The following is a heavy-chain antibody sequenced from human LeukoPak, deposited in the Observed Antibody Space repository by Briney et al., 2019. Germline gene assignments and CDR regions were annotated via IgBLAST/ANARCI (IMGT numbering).Heavy chain of an antibody. CDR3: ASTPDYYDSSGYYGMDV. J-gene: IGHJ6*02. CDR1: GFTFDDYA. V-gene: IGHV3-9*01. Sequence: GRSLRLSCAASGFTFDDYAMHWVRHAPGKGLEWVSGISWNSGSIGYADSVKGRFTISRDNAKNSLYLQMNSLRAEDTALYYCASTPDYYDSSGYYGMDVWGQGTTVTVSS. D-gene: IGHD3-22*01. CDR2: ISWNSGSI.